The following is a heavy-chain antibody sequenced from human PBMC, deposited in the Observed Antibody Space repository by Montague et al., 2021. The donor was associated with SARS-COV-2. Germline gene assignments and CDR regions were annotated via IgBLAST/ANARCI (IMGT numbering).Heavy chain of an antibody. CDR3: AKSFSGTRNWFDI. Sequence: SLRLSCAASGFIFTNYGMNWVRRAPGKGLESVAGISGFGGGTYYSDSVKGRFTTSRATSNSTLFLQMDGLRAEDTAIYYCAKSFSGTRNWFDIWGQGTLVTASS. J-gene: IGHJ5*02. V-gene: IGHV3-23*01. CDR2: ISGFGGGT. D-gene: IGHD1-14*01. CDR1: GFIFTNYG.